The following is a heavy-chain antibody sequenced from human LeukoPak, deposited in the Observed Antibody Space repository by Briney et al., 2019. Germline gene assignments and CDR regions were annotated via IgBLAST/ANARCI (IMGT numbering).Heavy chain of an antibody. D-gene: IGHD4-11*01. CDR1: GITFSSYA. V-gene: IGHV1-69*05. Sequence: SVKVSCKASGITFSSYAISWVRQAPGQGLEWMGRIIPIFGTANYTQKFQGRVTITTDESTSTAYMELSSLRSEDTAVYYCARGDDYSNYVLGYWGQGTLVSVAS. CDR3: ARGDDYSNYVLGY. J-gene: IGHJ4*02. CDR2: IIPIFGTA.